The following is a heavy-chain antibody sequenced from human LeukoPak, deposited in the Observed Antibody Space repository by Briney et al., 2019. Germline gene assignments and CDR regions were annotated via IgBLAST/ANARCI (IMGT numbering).Heavy chain of an antibody. V-gene: IGHV3-33*01. J-gene: IGHJ4*02. CDR1: GFTFSSYG. CDR3: ARDRSSSRGRSDY. CDR2: IWYDGSNK. Sequence: PGGSLRLSCAASGFTFSSYGMHWVRQAPGKGLEWVAVIWYDGSNKYYADSVKGRFTISRGNSKNTLYLQMNSLRAEDTAVYYCARDRSSSRGRSDYWGQGTLVTVSS. D-gene: IGHD6-13*01.